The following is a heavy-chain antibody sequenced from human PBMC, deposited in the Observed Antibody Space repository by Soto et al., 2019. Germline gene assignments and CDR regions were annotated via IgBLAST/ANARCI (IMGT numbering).Heavy chain of an antibody. CDR3: ARGVSSSTGFDY. J-gene: IGHJ4*02. Sequence: SETLSLTCTFSDGSISIGDYYWSGIRQPPGKGLEWIGYIYYSGSTYYNPSLKSRVTISVDTSKNQLSLKLSSVTAADTAVYYCARGVSSSTGFDYWGQGTLVTVSS. D-gene: IGHD6-6*01. CDR1: DGSISIGDYY. V-gene: IGHV4-30-4*01. CDR2: IYYSGST.